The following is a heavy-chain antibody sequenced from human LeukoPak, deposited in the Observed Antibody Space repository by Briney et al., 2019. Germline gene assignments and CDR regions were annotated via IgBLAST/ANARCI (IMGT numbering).Heavy chain of an antibody. CDR3: AKETSSGWEKAFDY. CDR2: IRYDGSNK. D-gene: IGHD6-19*01. J-gene: IGHJ4*02. Sequence: GGSLRLSCAASGFTFSSYGMHWVRQAPGKGLEWVAFIRYDGSNKYYADSVKGRFTISRDNSKNTLYLQMNSLRAEDTAVYYCAKETSSGWEKAFDYWGQGTLVTVSS. CDR1: GFTFSSYG. V-gene: IGHV3-30*02.